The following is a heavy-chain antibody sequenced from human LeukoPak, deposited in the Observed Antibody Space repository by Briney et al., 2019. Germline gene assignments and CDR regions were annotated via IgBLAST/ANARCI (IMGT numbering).Heavy chain of an antibody. CDR1: GGSISSYY. D-gene: IGHD3-10*01. CDR3: ARVIDYYGSGSYVDY. V-gene: IGHV4-59*01. CDR2: IYYSGST. J-gene: IGHJ4*02. Sequence: KPSETLSLTCTVSGGSISSYYWSWIRQPPGKELEWIGYIYYSGSTNYNPSLKSRVAISVDTSKNQFSLELSSVTAADTAVYYCARVIDYYGSGSYVDYWGQGTLVTVSS.